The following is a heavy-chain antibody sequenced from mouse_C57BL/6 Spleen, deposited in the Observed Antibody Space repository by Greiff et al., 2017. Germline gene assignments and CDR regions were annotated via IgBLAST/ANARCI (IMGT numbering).Heavy chain of an antibody. CDR2: ISYDGCN. Sequence: VQLQESGPGLVKPSQSLSLSCSVTGYSITSGYYWNWVRQFPGNKLEWIGYISYDGCNNYNPSLKNRITITRDTSKNQFFLKLNSVTTEDTATYYCGSVEVANWYFDVWVPGTTLTDSS. D-gene: IGHD1-1*01. CDR1: GYSITSGYY. J-gene: IGHJ1*01. V-gene: IGHV3-6*01. CDR3: GSVEVANWYFDV.